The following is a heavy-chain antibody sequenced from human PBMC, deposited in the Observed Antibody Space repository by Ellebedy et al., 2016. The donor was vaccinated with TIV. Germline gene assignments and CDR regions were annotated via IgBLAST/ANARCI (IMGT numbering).Heavy chain of an antibody. Sequence: ASVKVSCKVSGYTLTELSMHWVRQAPGKGLEWMGGFDPEDGETIYAQKFQGRVTMTEDTSTDTAYMELSSLRSEDTAVYYCARPRGFGMTTVNTAGGEFDYWGQGTLVTVSS. CDR1: GYTLTELS. CDR2: FDPEDGET. V-gene: IGHV1-24*01. J-gene: IGHJ4*02. D-gene: IGHD4-17*01. CDR3: ARPRGFGMTTVNTAGGEFDY.